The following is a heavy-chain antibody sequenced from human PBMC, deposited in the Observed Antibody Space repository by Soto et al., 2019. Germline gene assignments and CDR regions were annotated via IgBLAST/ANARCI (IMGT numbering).Heavy chain of an antibody. CDR1: GGSINSYY. CDR2: ISYTGST. J-gene: IGHJ4*02. D-gene: IGHD1-1*01. Sequence: SETLSLTCSVSGGSINSYYWGWIRQPPGKGLEWIGYISYTGSTDYSPSLKSRVTISVDTSKNQFSLKVRSVAAADTAIYFCARHYPIGNNWNYFDYWGRGTLVTVSS. CDR3: ARHYPIGNNWNYFDY. V-gene: IGHV4-59*08.